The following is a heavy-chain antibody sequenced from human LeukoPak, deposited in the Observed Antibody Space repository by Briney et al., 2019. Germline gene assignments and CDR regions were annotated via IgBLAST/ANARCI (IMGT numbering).Heavy chain of an antibody. CDR2: INHSGSS. CDR3: ARRESGTMMEV. CDR1: GGSITDYF. V-gene: IGHV4-34*01. Sequence: SETLSLTCALSGGSITDYFYNWLRQSPGKGLEWIGEINHSGSSTYNSSLKSRVIILVDTPKNQFSPRLSSLTAADTAVYYGARRESGTMMEVWGKGTTVTISS. J-gene: IGHJ6*04. D-gene: IGHD3-10*01.